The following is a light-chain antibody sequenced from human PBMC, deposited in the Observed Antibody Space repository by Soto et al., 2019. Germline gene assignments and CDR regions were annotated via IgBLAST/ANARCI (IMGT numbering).Light chain of an antibody. V-gene: IGKV4-1*01. Sequence: DIVMTQSPDSLAVSLGERATINCKSSQSVLHSSNNKNYLTWYQQKPGQPPKLHIYWASTRESGVPDRFSGSGSGTDFTLTISSLQAEDVAVYYCQQFYTAPYTFGQGTKLEIK. CDR2: WAS. CDR1: QSVLHSSNNKNY. J-gene: IGKJ2*01. CDR3: QQFYTAPYT.